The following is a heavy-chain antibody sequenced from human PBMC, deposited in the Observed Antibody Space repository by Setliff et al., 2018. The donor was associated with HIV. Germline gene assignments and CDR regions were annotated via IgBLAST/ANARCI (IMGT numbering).Heavy chain of an antibody. V-gene: IGHV1-2*06. D-gene: IGHD1-7*01. CDR3: ARPSRGVTGTTYYYYMDV. J-gene: IGHJ6*03. CDR1: GYTFTGYY. Sequence: ASVKVSCKASGYTFTGYYMHWVRQAPGQGLEWMGRINPNSGGTNYAQKFQGRVTMTRDTSISTAYMELSRLRSVDTAVYYCARPSRGVTGTTYYYYMDVWGKGTTVTAP. CDR2: INPNSGGT.